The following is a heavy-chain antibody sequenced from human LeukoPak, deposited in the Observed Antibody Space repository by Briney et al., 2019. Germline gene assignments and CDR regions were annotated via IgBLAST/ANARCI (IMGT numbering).Heavy chain of an antibody. CDR1: GFTFSSYA. Sequence: PGGSLILSCAASGFTFSSYAMHWVRQAPGKGLEWVAVISYDGSNKYYADSVKGRFTISRDNSKNTLYLQMNSLRAEDTAVYYCSSGWLFGYWGQGTLVTVSS. D-gene: IGHD3-10*01. V-gene: IGHV3-30*04. J-gene: IGHJ4*02. CDR3: SSGWLFGY. CDR2: ISYDGSNK.